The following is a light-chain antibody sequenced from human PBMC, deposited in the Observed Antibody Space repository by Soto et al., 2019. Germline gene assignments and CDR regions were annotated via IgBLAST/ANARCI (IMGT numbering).Light chain of an antibody. J-gene: IGKJ3*01. CDR2: DAS. V-gene: IGKV3-20*01. CDR3: QQYGTSPIT. CDR1: QSVRNSY. Sequence: EIVLTQSPGTVSLSPGERATLSCRASQSVRNSYLAWYQQKPGQTPRLLIYDASSRATGIPDRFSGSESGTDFTLTISRLEPEDFAVYFCQQYGTSPITFGPGTKVDIK.